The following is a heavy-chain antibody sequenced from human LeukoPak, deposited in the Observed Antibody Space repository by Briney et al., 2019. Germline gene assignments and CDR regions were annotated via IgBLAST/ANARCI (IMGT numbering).Heavy chain of an antibody. CDR1: GYTFTDYY. CDR2: INPNSGGT. J-gene: IGHJ4*02. V-gene: IGHV1-2*02. CDR3: AREGDIVVVPAASMAYDY. Sequence: GASVKVSCKASGYTFTDYYMHWVRQAPGQGLEWMGWINPNSGGTNYAQKFQGRVTMTRDTSISTAYMELSRLRSDDTAVYYCAREGDIVVVPAASMAYDYWGQGTLVTVSS. D-gene: IGHD2-2*01.